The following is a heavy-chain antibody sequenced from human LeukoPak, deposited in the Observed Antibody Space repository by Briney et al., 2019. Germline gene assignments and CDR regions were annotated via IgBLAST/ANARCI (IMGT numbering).Heavy chain of an antibody. CDR1: GGSISSGSYY. J-gene: IGHJ4*02. CDR3: ARSVVVPAAGYDY. CDR2: IYTSGST. V-gene: IGHV4-61*02. Sequence: SETLSLTCTVSGGSISSGSYYWSWIRQPAGKGLEWIWRIYTSGSTNYNPSLKSRVTISVDTSKNQFSLKLSSVTAADTAVYYCARSVVVPAAGYDYWGQGTLVTVSS. D-gene: IGHD2-2*01.